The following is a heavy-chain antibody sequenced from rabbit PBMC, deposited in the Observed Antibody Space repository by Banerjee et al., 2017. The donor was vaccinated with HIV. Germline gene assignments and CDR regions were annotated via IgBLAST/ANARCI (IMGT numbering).Heavy chain of an antibody. CDR2: IYTSSGIT. D-gene: IGHD8-1*01. V-gene: IGHV1S40*01. J-gene: IGHJ4*01. CDR3: ARRDIGSSFGFNL. CDR1: GFSFSSYYY. Sequence: QSLEESGGDLVKPGASLTLTCAASGFSFSSYYYMCWVRQAPGKGLEWIACIYTSSGITYYASWAKGRFTISKTSSTVTLQMTSLTAADTATYFCARRDIGSSFGFNLWGPGTLVTVS.